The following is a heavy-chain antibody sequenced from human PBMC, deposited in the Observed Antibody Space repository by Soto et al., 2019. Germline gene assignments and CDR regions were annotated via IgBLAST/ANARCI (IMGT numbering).Heavy chain of an antibody. Sequence: ASVKVSCKASGCSFTGHGISWVRQAPGQGLEWMGWISTYNGNTKYAEKFQGRVTLTTDAPTSTAYMELGSLRYDDTALYYCARTSILGYCTAWGQGTLVTVSS. D-gene: IGHD2-8*01. J-gene: IGHJ5*02. CDR2: ISTYNGNT. CDR3: ARTSILGYCTA. CDR1: GCSFTGHG. V-gene: IGHV1-18*04.